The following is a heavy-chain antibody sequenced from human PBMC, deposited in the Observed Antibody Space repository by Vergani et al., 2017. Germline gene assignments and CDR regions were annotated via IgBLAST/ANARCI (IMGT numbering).Heavy chain of an antibody. CDR1: GAAIKDFY. J-gene: IGHJ6*02. CDR3: ARVMYRDEAATGYRIGGMDI. Sequence: QVQLQESGPGLVKPSETLSLTCTVSGAAIKDFYWSWFRQPPGKGLELIGYIYSTGSTNYNPSLNSRVTMSVDTSKNQYSLKLRAVTGADTAVSFCARVMYRDEAATGYRIGGMDIWGQGTTVTISS. CDR2: IYSTGST. D-gene: IGHD3-9*01. V-gene: IGHV4-59*01.